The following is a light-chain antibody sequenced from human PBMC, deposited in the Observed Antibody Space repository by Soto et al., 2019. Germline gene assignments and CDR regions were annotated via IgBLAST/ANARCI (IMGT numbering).Light chain of an antibody. CDR3: QQYNQWPHP. V-gene: IGKV3-15*01. Sequence: EIVMTQSPATLSVSPGGRAPLSCRASQNIGRNLAWYQQIPGQAPRLLFYDASTRATGIPARFSASGSGTEFTLTITSLQSEDFAVYYCQQYNQWPHPFGGGTKVDI. CDR2: DAS. J-gene: IGKJ4*01. CDR1: QNIGRN.